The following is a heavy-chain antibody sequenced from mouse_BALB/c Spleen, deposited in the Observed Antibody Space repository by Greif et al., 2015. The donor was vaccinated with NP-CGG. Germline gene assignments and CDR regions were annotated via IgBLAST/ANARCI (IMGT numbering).Heavy chain of an antibody. CDR2: ISYDGSN. Sequence: EVQLVESGPGLVKPSQSLSLTCSVTGYSITSGYYWNWIRQFPGNKLEWMGYISYDGSNNYNPSLKNRISITRDTSKNQFFLKLNSVTTEDTATYYCAREIPLYYYGSSYYFDYWGQGTTLTVSS. CDR1: GYSITSGYY. CDR3: AREIPLYYYGSSYYFDY. J-gene: IGHJ2*01. D-gene: IGHD1-1*01. V-gene: IGHV3-6*02.